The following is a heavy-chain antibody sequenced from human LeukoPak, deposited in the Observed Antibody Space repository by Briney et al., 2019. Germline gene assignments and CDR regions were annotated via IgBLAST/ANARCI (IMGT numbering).Heavy chain of an antibody. CDR3: AHSWLRFGHSYYFDY. V-gene: IGHV2-5*02. CDR1: GFSLSTSGVG. Sequence: ESGPTLVNPTQTLTLNCTFSGFSLSTSGVGVGWIRQPPGKALEWLALIYWDDDKRYSPSLKSRLTITKDTSKNQVVLTMTNMDPVDTATYYCAHSWLRFGHSYYFDYWGQGTLVTVSS. J-gene: IGHJ4*02. CDR2: IYWDDDK. D-gene: IGHD5-18*01.